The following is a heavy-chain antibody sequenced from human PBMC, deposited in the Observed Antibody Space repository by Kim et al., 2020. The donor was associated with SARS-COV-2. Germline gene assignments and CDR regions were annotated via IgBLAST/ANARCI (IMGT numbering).Heavy chain of an antibody. D-gene: IGHD2-15*01. CDR1: GYSFTSYW. CDR2: IDPSDSYT. Sequence: GESLKISCKGSGYSFTSYWISWVRQMPGKGLEWMGRIDPSDSYTNYSPSFQGHVTISADKSISTAYLQWSSLKASDTAMYYCARGYCSGGSCYGVYYFDYWGQGTLVTVSS. CDR3: ARGYCSGGSCYGVYYFDY. V-gene: IGHV5-10-1*01. J-gene: IGHJ4*02.